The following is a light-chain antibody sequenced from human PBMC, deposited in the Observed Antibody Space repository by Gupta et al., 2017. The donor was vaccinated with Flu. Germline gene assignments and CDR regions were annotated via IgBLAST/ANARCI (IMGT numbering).Light chain of an antibody. CDR2: WAS. J-gene: IGKJ4*01. V-gene: IGKV4-1*01. CDR1: QSVLNEASDKNY. CDR3: QQSYGIPLT. Sequence: NCKSIQSVLNEASDKNYLSCYQQKPGQPPKVLINWASIRESGVPDRCSGSLPGTYFTLTISSLQAEVVAVYYCQQSYGIPLTFGGGTKVEIK.